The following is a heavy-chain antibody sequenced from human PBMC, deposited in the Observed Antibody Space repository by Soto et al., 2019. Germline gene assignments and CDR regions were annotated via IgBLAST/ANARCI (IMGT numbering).Heavy chain of an antibody. D-gene: IGHD3-16*01. Sequence: QVQLVQSGPEVKKPGSSVRVSCKASGHTFRAFGVSWVRRAPGQGLQWMGGLVPLLGTANYAQNFKDRLTITADESTRTVFLELSSLRSDDTAVYYCARLWGIQEGDCWGQGPRVTVSS. CDR1: GHTFRAFG. V-gene: IGHV1-69*11. CDR2: LVPLLGTA. CDR3: ARLWGIQEGDC. J-gene: IGHJ4*02.